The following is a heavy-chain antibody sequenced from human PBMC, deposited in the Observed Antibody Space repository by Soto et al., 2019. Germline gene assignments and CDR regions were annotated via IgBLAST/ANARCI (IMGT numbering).Heavy chain of an antibody. CDR2: INPNSGDT. J-gene: IGHJ4*02. D-gene: IGHD3-16*01. CDR3: ATSRGFGDGTEVYSLDH. Sequence: QVQLVQSGAEVKKPGASVKVSCKASGYTFTDFYIHWVRQAPGQGLEWMGWINPNSGDTNYAQNFQGWVTMTRDTALSTAHTELSRLASDDTAVFYCATSRGFGDGTEVYSLDHRGQGTL. V-gene: IGHV1-2*04. CDR1: GYTFTDFY.